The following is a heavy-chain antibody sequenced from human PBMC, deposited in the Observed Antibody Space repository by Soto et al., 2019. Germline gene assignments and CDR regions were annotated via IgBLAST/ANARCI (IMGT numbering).Heavy chain of an antibody. CDR3: VRDQDSRGYSVFNL. V-gene: IGHV3-9*01. D-gene: IGHD3-22*01. Sequence: GGSLRLSCVASGFTVDDYAMHWVRQAPGKGLEWVSGISANGSSTTYADSVKGRFTISRDNARNTLYLQLNSLRADDTAVYFCVRDQDSRGYSVFNLWGQGAQVTVSS. CDR1: GFTVDDYA. CDR2: ISANGSST. J-gene: IGHJ5*02.